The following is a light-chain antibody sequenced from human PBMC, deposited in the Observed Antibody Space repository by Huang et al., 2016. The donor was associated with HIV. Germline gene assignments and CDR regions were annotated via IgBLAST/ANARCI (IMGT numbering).Light chain of an antibody. V-gene: IGKV4-1*01. J-gene: IGKJ4*01. CDR2: WAS. CDR1: QSLFFSSNKRSY. CDR3: QQYYHNPLT. Sequence: DIVMTQSPDSLTVSLGERATINCRSSQSLFFSSNKRSYLAWYQKKPGQPPKLVISWASARESGVPDRFSGSGSETHFTLTINRLQAEDVAVYYCQQYYHNPLTFGGGTKVEI.